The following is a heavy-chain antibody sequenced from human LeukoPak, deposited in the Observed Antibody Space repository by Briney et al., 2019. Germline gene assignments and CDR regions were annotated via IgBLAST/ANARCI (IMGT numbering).Heavy chain of an antibody. J-gene: IGHJ4*02. V-gene: IGHV3-7*01. Sequence: GGSLRLSCVASGFTFSSYWMSWVHQAPGKGLEWVATIRQDGSQKYYVDSVKGRFTISRDNAKNSLYLQMNSLRAEDTAVYYCARESGSVTSEVDFDYWGQGTLVTVSS. CDR1: GFTFSSYW. CDR3: ARESGSVTSEVDFDY. D-gene: IGHD4-17*01. CDR2: IRQDGSQK.